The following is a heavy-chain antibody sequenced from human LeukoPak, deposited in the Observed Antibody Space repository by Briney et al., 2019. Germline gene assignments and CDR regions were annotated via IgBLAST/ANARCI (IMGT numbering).Heavy chain of an antibody. V-gene: IGHV3-30*18. CDR1: GFTFSSYG. D-gene: IGHD3-22*01. CDR3: AKLGDYYYSSVEFYY. Sequence: GGSLRLSCAASGFTFSSYGMHWVRQAPGKGLEWVAVISYDGSNKYYADSVKGRFTISRDNSKNMLYLQMNSLRAEDTAVYSCAKLGDYYYSSVEFYYWGQGILVTVS. CDR2: ISYDGSNK. J-gene: IGHJ4*02.